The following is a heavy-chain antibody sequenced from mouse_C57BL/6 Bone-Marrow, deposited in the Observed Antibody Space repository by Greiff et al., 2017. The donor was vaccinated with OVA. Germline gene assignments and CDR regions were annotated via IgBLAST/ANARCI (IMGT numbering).Heavy chain of an antibody. J-gene: IGHJ3*01. CDR1: GFTFSDYG. CDR2: ISSGSSTI. Sequence: EVQLQESGGGLVKPGGSLKLSCAASGFTFSDYGMHWVRQAPEKGLEWVAYISSGSSTIYYADTVKGRFTISRDNAKNTLFLQMTSLRSEDTAMYYCARQDSNLAYWGQGTLVTVSA. CDR3: ARQDSNLAY. V-gene: IGHV5-17*01. D-gene: IGHD2-5*01.